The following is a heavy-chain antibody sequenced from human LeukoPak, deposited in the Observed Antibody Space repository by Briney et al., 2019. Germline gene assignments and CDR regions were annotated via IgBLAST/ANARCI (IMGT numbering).Heavy chain of an antibody. CDR1: GYTLTELS. V-gene: IGHV1-24*01. D-gene: IGHD3-3*01. CDR3: ATGYGGDFWSGYVHDY. CDR2: FDPEDGET. Sequence: ASVKVSCKVSGYTLTELSMHWVRQAPGKGLEWMGGFDPEDGETIYAQKFQGRVTMTEDTSTDTAYMELSSLRSEDTAVYYCATGYGGDFWSGYVHDYWGQGTLVTVSS. J-gene: IGHJ4*02.